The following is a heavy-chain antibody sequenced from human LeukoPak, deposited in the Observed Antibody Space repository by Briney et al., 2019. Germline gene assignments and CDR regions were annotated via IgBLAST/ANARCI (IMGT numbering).Heavy chain of an antibody. J-gene: IGHJ4*02. Sequence: GGSLRLSCAASGFTFSSYSMNWVRQAPGKGLEWVSSISSSSSYIYYADSVKGRFTISRDNAKNSLYLQMNSLRAEDTAVYYCARDFAYSVVVDYWGQGTLVTVS. CDR3: ARDFAYSVVVDY. CDR1: GFTFSSYS. CDR2: ISSSSSYI. V-gene: IGHV3-21*01. D-gene: IGHD2-15*01.